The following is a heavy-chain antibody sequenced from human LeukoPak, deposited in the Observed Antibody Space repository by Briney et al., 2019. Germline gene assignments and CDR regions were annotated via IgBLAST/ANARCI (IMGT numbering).Heavy chain of an antibody. Sequence: PGGSLRLSCAASGFTFDDYAMHWVRQAPGKGLEWVSAISWNSGNILYADSLKGRFTISRDNAKNSLYLQMNSLRAEDTALYYCAKGSIGGGIVGVLIDWGQGTLVTVSS. V-gene: IGHV3-9*01. CDR1: GFTFDDYA. CDR2: ISWNSGNI. CDR3: AKGSIGGGIVGVLID. D-gene: IGHD3-16*02. J-gene: IGHJ4*02.